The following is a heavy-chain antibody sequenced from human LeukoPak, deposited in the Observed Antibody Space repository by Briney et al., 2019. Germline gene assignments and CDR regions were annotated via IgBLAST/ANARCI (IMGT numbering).Heavy chain of an antibody. CDR3: AKDDAWLQYNY. Sequence: GGSLRLSCAASGFTFSSHGMNWVRQAPGKGLEWVSGISGSGDTAYYADSVKGRFTISRDNSKNTLYLQMNSLRVEDTAVFYCAKDDAWLQYNYWGQGTLVTVSS. CDR2: ISGSGDTA. D-gene: IGHD5-24*01. V-gene: IGHV3-23*01. CDR1: GFTFSSHG. J-gene: IGHJ4*02.